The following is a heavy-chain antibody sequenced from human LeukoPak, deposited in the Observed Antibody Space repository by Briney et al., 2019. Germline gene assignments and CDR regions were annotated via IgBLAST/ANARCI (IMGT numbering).Heavy chain of an antibody. CDR1: GLTFSSYA. CDR2: IWYDGSNK. J-gene: IGHJ4*02. D-gene: IGHD3-22*01. V-gene: IGHV3-33*01. Sequence: PGGSLRLSCAASGLTFSSYAMHWVRQAPGKGLEWVAVIWYDGSNKYYADSVKGRFTISRDNSKNTLYLQMNSLRAEDTAVYYCARDLSQYYYDSSGPWDYWGQGTLVTVSS. CDR3: ARDLSQYYYDSSGPWDY.